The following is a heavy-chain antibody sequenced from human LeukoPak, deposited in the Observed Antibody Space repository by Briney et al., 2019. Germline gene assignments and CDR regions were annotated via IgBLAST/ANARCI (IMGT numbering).Heavy chain of an antibody. V-gene: IGHV4-34*01. CDR1: GGSFSGYY. D-gene: IGHD4-17*01. CDR3: ASSSYGDYGPADY. Sequence: SETLSLTCAVYGGSFSGYYRSWIRQPPGKGLEWIGEINHSGSTHYNPSLKSRVTISVDTSKNQFSLKLSSVTAADTAVYYCASSSYGDYGPADYWGQGTLVTVSS. CDR2: INHSGST. J-gene: IGHJ4*02.